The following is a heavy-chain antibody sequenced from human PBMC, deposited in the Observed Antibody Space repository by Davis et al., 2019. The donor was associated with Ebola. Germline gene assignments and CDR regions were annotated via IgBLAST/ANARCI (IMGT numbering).Heavy chain of an antibody. CDR2: ISYSGATI. CDR1: GFTFSDNY. CDR3: VSLLH. Sequence: GGSLRLSCAASGFTFSDNYMTWIRQAPGKGLEWVAYISYSGATIYYADSVKGRSTISRDNAKNSLHLQMNSLRVEDTAMYYCVSLLHWGQGARVTVSS. J-gene: IGHJ4*02. V-gene: IGHV3-11*01.